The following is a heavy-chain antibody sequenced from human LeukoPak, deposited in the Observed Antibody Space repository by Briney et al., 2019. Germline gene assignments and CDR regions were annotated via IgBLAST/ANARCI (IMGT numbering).Heavy chain of an antibody. V-gene: IGHV4-34*01. D-gene: IGHD3-10*01. CDR1: GGSFSGYY. CDR2: INHSGST. CDR3: ARGRGEGRGISMVRGVRAPSYNWFDP. Sequence: SETLSLTCAVYGGSFSGYYWSWIRQPPGKGLEWIGEINHSGSTNYNPSLKSRVTISVDTSKNQFSLRLSSVTAADTAVYYCARGRGEGRGISMVRGVRAPSYNWFDPWGHGTLVTVSS. J-gene: IGHJ5*02.